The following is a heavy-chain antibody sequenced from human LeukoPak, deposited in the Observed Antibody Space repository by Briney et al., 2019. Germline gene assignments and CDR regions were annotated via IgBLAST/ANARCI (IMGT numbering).Heavy chain of an antibody. CDR1: GYTFTSYY. CDR3: ARESDYYGSGSYYNTYNWFDP. D-gene: IGHD3-10*01. CDR2: INPSGGST. J-gene: IGHJ5*02. V-gene: IGHV1-46*01. Sequence: ASVKVSCKASGYTFTSYYMHWVRQAPGQGLEWMRIINPSGGSTSYAQKFQGRVTMTRDTSTSTVYMELSSLRSEDTAVYYCARESDYYGSGSYYNTYNWFDPWGQGTLVTVSS.